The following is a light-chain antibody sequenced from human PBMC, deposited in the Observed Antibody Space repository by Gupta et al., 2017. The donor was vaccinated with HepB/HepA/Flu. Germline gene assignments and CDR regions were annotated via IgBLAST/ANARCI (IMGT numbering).Light chain of an antibody. CDR3: QHRDNTLRT. CDR1: QSISSY. J-gene: IGKJ2*01. V-gene: IGKV1-39*01. CDR2: GAS. Sequence: DIQMTQSPSSLSASVGDRVTITCRASQSISSYLNWYQQKPGKAPKLLIYGASRLESGVPSRFSGSDSGTDFTLTISKLQPEDFATYYCQHRDNTLRTFGQGTKLEIK.